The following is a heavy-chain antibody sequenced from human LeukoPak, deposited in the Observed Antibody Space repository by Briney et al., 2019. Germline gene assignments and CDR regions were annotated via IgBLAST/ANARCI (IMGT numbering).Heavy chain of an antibody. Sequence: PGRSLRLSCAASGFTFSSYGMHWVRQAPGKGLEWVAVIWYDGGNKYYADSVKGRFTISRDNSKNTLYPQMNSLRAEDTAVYYCARDLGSGWPPISNYWGQGTLVTVSS. J-gene: IGHJ4*02. D-gene: IGHD6-19*01. CDR3: ARDLGSGWPPISNY. CDR1: GFTFSSYG. CDR2: IWYDGGNK. V-gene: IGHV3-33*01.